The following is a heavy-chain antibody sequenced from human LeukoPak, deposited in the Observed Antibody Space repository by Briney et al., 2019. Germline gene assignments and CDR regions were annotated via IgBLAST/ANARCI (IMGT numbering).Heavy chain of an antibody. CDR2: IYSGGNT. J-gene: IGHJ4*02. Sequence: GSLRLSCAASGFTVSSKYMSWVRQAPGKGLEWVSVIYSGGNTFYADSVKGRFTISRDNSKNTLYLQMNSLRAEDTAVYYCASATYCGGDCYAFFDYWGQGTLVTVSS. D-gene: IGHD2-21*02. V-gene: IGHV3-66*02. CDR1: GFTVSSKY. CDR3: ASATYCGGDCYAFFDY.